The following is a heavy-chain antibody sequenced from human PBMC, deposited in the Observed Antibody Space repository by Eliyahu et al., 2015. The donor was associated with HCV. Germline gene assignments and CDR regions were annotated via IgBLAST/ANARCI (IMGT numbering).Heavy chain of an antibody. CDR3: ARAARGGDYYYYGMDV. CDR2: ISAYNGNT. D-gene: IGHD1-26*01. CDR1: GYTFTSYG. Sequence: QVQLVQSGAEVKKPGASVKVSCKASGYTFTSYGISWVRLAPGQGLEWMGWISAYNGNTNYAQKLQGRVTMTTDTSTSTAYMELRSLRSDDTAVYYCARAARGGDYYYYGMDVWGQGTTVTVSS. V-gene: IGHV1-18*01. J-gene: IGHJ6*02.